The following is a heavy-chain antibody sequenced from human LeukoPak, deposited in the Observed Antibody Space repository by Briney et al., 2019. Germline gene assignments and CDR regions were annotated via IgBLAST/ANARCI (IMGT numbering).Heavy chain of an antibody. D-gene: IGHD3-9*01. V-gene: IGHV1-46*01. J-gene: IGHJ4*02. CDR2: IKSSGGTT. Sequence: ASVKVSCKASGYTFTAYYMHWVRQAPGQGLEWMGIIKSSGGTTSYAQKFRGRVTMTRDTSTSTVYMELSSLTSEDTAVYYCAKVYYDILTGYYFEYWGQGTLVTVSS. CDR3: AKVYYDILTGYYFEY. CDR1: GYTFTAYY.